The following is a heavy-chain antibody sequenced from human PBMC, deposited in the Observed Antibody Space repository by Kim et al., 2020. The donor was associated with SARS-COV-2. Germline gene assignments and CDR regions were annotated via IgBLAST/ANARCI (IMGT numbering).Heavy chain of an antibody. CDR3: AKCSGFSIYYGMDV. D-gene: IGHD3-3*01. CDR2: ISGSGGTT. V-gene: IGHV3-23*01. J-gene: IGHJ6*02. CDR1: GFTFSNYA. Sequence: GGSLRLSCAASGFTFSNYAMSWVRQAPGKGLEWVSTISGSGGTTNYADSVKGRFTISRDNSKNTLYLQMNSLRVEDTAVYYCAKCSGFSIYYGMDVWGQGTTVTVSS.